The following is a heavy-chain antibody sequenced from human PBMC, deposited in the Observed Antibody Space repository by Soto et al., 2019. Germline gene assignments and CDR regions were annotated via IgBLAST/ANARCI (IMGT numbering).Heavy chain of an antibody. D-gene: IGHD6-13*01. CDR2: IYYSGST. J-gene: IGHJ4*02. CDR1: GGSISSYY. Sequence: ASETLSLTCTVSGGSISSYYWSWIRQPPGKGLEWIGYIYYSGSTNYNPSLKSRVTISVDTSKNQFSLKLSSVTAADTAVCYCARRYSSSFDYWGQGTLVTVSS. V-gene: IGHV4-59*08. CDR3: ARRYSSSFDY.